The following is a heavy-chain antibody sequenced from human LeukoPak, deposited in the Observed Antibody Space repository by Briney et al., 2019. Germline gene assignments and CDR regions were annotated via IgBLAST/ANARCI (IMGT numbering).Heavy chain of an antibody. V-gene: IGHV1-2*06. CDR3: ARGRMVYAMGFDP. CDR1: GYTFTGYY. J-gene: IGHJ5*02. D-gene: IGHD2-8*01. CDR2: INPNSGGT. Sequence: ASVKVSCKASGYTFTGYYMHWVRQAPGQGLEWMGRINPNSGGTNYAQKFQGRVTMTRDTSISTAYMELSRLRSDDTAVYYRARGRMVYAMGFDPWGQGTLVTVSS.